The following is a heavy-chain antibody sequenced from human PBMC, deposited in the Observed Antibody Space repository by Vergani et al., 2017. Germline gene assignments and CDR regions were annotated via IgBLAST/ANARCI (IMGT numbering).Heavy chain of an antibody. V-gene: IGHV3-23*01. D-gene: IGHD4-17*01. CDR1: GFTFSSYA. CDR3: AKSDYGDYADYYMDV. Sequence: EVQLLESGGGLVQPGGSLRLSCAASGFTFSSYAMSWVRQAPGKGLEWVSAISGSGGSTYYAASVKGRFTISSANSKNTLYLQMNSLRAEDTAVYYCAKSDYGDYADYYMDVWGKGTTVTVSS. CDR2: ISGSGGST. J-gene: IGHJ6*03.